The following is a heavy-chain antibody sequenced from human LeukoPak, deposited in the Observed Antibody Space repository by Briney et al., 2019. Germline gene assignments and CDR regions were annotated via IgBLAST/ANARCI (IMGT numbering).Heavy chain of an antibody. Sequence: PSETLSLTCTVSGGSISGYYWSWIRQPAGKGLEWIGRIYTSGNTNYNPSLRSRVTMSLDTSKSQFSLKLSSVIAADTAVYYCARDGAGTSGWFDPWGPGNLVTV. V-gene: IGHV4-4*07. CDR2: IYTSGNT. CDR3: ARDGAGTSGWFDP. J-gene: IGHJ5*02. D-gene: IGHD6-13*01. CDR1: GGSISGYY.